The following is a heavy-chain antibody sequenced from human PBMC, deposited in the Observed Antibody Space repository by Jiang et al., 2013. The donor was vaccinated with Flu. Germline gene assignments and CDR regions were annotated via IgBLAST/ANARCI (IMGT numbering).Heavy chain of an antibody. J-gene: IGHJ4*02. Sequence: GPGLVKPSETLSLSCTVSGGPITSSLYYGAWIRQPPGKEPEWIGTIYNGGRTRYNASLESRITISVDTFNNQLSLKLSSVTAADTAVYYCARKQSGSMLEKWGQGTLVTVSS. CDR2: IYNGGRT. V-gene: IGHV4-39*01. CDR1: GGPITSSLYY. CDR3: ARKQSGSMLEK. D-gene: IGHD3-3*01.